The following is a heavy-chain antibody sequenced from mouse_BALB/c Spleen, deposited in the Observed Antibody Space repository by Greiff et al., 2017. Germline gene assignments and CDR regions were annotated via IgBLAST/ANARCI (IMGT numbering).Heavy chain of an antibody. CDR1: GFNIKDYY. Sequence: EVQLQQSGAELVRSGASVKLSCTASGFNIKDYYMHWVKQRPEQGLEWIGRIDPANGNTKYDPKFQGKATITADTSSNTAYLQLSSLTSEDTAVYYCARTGGNYWGQGTTLTVSS. V-gene: IGHV14-3*02. CDR2: IDPANGNT. J-gene: IGHJ2*01. CDR3: ARTGGNY.